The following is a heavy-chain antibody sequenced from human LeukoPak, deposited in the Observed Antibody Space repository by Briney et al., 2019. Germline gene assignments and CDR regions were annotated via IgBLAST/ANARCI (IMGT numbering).Heavy chain of an antibody. D-gene: IGHD6-19*01. CDR3: SKSGSRDWDYFDY. Sequence: PGGSLRLSCAASGFTFGSYARNWVRQAPGKGLEWVATISGDGGATHYADSVKGWFTISRANSQSTLFLQMNCLRAEDTAVYYCSKSGSRDWDYFDYWGQGTLVTASS. J-gene: IGHJ4*02. V-gene: IGHV3-23*01. CDR2: ISGDGGAT. CDR1: GFTFGSYA.